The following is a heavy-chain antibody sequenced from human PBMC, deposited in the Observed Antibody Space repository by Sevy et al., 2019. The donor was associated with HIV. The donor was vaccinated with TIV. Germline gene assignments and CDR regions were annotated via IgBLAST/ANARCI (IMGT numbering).Heavy chain of an antibody. Sequence: GGSLRLSCTASGFTFGDYAMSWFRQAPGKGLEWVGFIRSKAYGGTTEYAASVKGRFTILRDDSKSIAYLQMNSLKTEDTAVYYCTRGARGYSYGFDYWGQGTLVTVSS. CDR1: GFTFGDYA. D-gene: IGHD5-18*01. J-gene: IGHJ4*02. CDR2: IRSKAYGGTT. V-gene: IGHV3-49*03. CDR3: TRGARGYSYGFDY.